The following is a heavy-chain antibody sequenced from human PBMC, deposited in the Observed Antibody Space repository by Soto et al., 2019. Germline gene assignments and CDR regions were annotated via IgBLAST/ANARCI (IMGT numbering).Heavy chain of an antibody. CDR1: EFTFSRYA. V-gene: IGHV3-23*01. J-gene: IGHJ4*02. CDR3: AKDSGHYYYGPGSYLY. Sequence: PGGSLRLSCAASEFTFSRYAMSWVRQAPGKGLEWVSAISGSGGSTSYADSVKGRFTISRDNSKNTLYLQMNSLRAEDTAVYYCAKDSGHYYYGPGSYLYWGQGTLVTVSS. CDR2: ISGSGGST. D-gene: IGHD3-10*01.